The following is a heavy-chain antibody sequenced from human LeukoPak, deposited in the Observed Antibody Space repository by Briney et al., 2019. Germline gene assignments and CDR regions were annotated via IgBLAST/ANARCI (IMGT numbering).Heavy chain of an antibody. V-gene: IGHV3-74*01. Sequence: PGGSLRLSCAASGFTFSSYWMHWVRQPLGKGLVWVSRISSDGSTTRYADSVKGRFTISRDNAKNTLYLQMNSLRAEDTAVYYCTRSHYYDSSGYYFYYGMDVWGQGTTVTVSS. CDR2: ISSDGSTT. J-gene: IGHJ6*02. CDR1: GFTFSSYW. CDR3: TRSHYYDSSGYYFYYGMDV. D-gene: IGHD3-22*01.